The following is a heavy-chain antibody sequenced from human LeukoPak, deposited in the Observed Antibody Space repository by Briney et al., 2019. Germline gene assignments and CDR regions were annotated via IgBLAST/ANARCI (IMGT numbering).Heavy chain of an antibody. Sequence: GGSLRLSCAASGFTLSSYSMNWVRRAPGKGLEWVSSISSSSSYIYYADSVKGRFTISRDNARTSLYLEMNSLRAEDTAVHYCARGNSNYGYVFDIWGQGTMVTVSS. D-gene: IGHD4-11*01. CDR3: ARGNSNYGYVFDI. CDR1: GFTLSSYS. J-gene: IGHJ3*02. CDR2: ISSSSSYI. V-gene: IGHV3-21*06.